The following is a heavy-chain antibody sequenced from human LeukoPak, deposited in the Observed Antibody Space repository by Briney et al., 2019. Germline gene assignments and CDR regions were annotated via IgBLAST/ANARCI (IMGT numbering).Heavy chain of an antibody. J-gene: IGHJ4*02. CDR2: ISSSGSTI. V-gene: IGHV3-11*01. Sequence: GGSLRLSCAASGFTFSDYYMSWIRQAPGKGLEWVSYISSSGSTIYYADSVKGRFTISRDNAKNSLYLQMNSLRAEDTAVYYCARVSYYGSGSYSPFDYWGQGTLVTVSS. CDR1: GFTFSDYY. CDR3: ARVSYYGSGSYSPFDY. D-gene: IGHD3-10*01.